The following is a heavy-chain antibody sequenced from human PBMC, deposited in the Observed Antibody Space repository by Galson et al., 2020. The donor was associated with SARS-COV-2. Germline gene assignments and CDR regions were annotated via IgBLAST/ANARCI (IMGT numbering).Heavy chain of an antibody. V-gene: IGHV3-23*03. CDR3: AKRNTGTSDYHYYMYV. Sequence: GGSMRLSCTASGLTLSNNAMTWVRQAPGKGLEWVSVIYSGGGTYYADSVKGRFTISRDNSKNTVYRQMNSLRGEDTAVYYCAKRNTGTSDYHYYMYVWGKGTTVTIS. J-gene: IGHJ6*03. CDR2: IYSGGGT. CDR1: GLTLSNNA. D-gene: IGHD1-26*01.